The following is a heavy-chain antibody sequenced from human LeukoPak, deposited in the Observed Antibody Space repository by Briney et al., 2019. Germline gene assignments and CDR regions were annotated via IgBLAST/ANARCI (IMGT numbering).Heavy chain of an antibody. CDR1: GGTFSSYA. CDR3: ARGVVVVAATTLGPLGS. Sequence: ASVKVSCRASGGTFSSYAISWVRQAPGQGLEWMGGIIPIFGTANYAQKFQGRVTITADESTSTAYMEVSSLRSGDTAVYYCARGVVVVAATTLGPLGSWGQGTLVTVSS. J-gene: IGHJ4*02. V-gene: IGHV1-69*13. CDR2: IIPIFGTA. D-gene: IGHD2-15*01.